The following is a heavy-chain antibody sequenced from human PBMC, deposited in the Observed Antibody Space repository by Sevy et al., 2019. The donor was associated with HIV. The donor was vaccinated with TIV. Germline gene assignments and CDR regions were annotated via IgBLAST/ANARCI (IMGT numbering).Heavy chain of an antibody. J-gene: IGHJ4*02. Sequence: GGSLRLSCTTSGFTFGDYPMGWSRQAPGKGLEWVGFIRSKPYGGTTEYAASVKGRFIISRDDSRSIAYLQMNGLKTDDTAVYYCTRDPLGQLPDYWGQGTLVTVSS. CDR3: TRDPLGQLPDY. CDR2: IRSKPYGGTT. CDR1: GFTFGDYP. D-gene: IGHD3-10*01. V-gene: IGHV3-49*03.